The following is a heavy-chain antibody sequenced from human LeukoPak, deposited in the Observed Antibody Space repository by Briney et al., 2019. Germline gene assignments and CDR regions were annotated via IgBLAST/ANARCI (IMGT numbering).Heavy chain of an antibody. D-gene: IGHD3-3*01. CDR2: TSTDGTIQ. Sequence: GGSLRLSCAASGFTFRGYSMHWVRLAPGKGLEWVAVTSTDGTIQYHAGSVKGRFTISRDNSKNTLYLQMNSLRVEDTAVYHCARHQGPRLEWGYFDYWGQGTLVTVSS. CDR3: ARHQGPRLEWGYFDY. V-gene: IGHV3-30-3*01. J-gene: IGHJ4*02. CDR1: GFTFRGYS.